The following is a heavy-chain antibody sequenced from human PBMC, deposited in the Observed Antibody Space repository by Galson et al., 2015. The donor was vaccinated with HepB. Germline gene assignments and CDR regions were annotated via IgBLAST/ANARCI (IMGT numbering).Heavy chain of an antibody. CDR1: GFTFSSYA. CDR2: ISGSGGST. CDR3: AKDFKDYYGSGSFDY. V-gene: IGHV3-23*01. Sequence: SLRLSCAASGFTFSSYAMSWVRQAPGKGLEWVSAISGSGGSTYYADSVKGRFTISRDNSKNTLYLQMNSLRAEDTAVYYCAKDFKDYYGSGSFDYWGQGTLVTVSS. D-gene: IGHD3-10*01. J-gene: IGHJ4*02.